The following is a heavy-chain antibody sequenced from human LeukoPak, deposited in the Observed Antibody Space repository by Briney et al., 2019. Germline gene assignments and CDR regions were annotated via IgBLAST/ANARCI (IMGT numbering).Heavy chain of an antibody. Sequence: PGGSLRLSCAASGFTFSSYSMNWVRQAPGKGLEWVSSISSSSSYIYYADSVKGRFTISRDNAKNSLYLQMNSLRAEDTAVYYCARLITMIQSDIDYWGQGTLVTVSS. CDR1: GFTFSSYS. CDR2: ISSSSSYI. J-gene: IGHJ4*02. V-gene: IGHV3-21*01. CDR3: ARLITMIQSDIDY. D-gene: IGHD3-22*01.